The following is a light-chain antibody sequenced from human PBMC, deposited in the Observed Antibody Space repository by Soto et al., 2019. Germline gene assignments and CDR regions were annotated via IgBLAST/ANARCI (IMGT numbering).Light chain of an antibody. Sequence: EIVMTQSPVTLSVSPGHRATLSCRASQSVTSNLAWYQQKPGQTPKLIIYVASTRATVIPARFSGSGSGTEFTLTISSLQSEDFAVYYCQQYNVWPLPFGGGTKVEFK. V-gene: IGKV3-15*01. J-gene: IGKJ4*01. CDR2: VAS. CDR3: QQYNVWPLP. CDR1: QSVTSN.